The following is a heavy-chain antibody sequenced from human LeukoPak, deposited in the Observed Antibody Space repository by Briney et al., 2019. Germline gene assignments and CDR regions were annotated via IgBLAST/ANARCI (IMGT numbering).Heavy chain of an antibody. J-gene: IGHJ4*02. Sequence: SETLSLTCTVSGGSISTYYWNSIRQPPGQGLEWIGYIYDSGDTNFNPSLKSRVTISIYTSKNQFSLKVTSVTAADTAVYFCARGGGAAGYNYEFDYWGQGTLVTVSS. V-gene: IGHV4-59*01. CDR1: GGSISTYY. D-gene: IGHD5-24*01. CDR2: IYDSGDT. CDR3: ARGGGAAGYNYEFDY.